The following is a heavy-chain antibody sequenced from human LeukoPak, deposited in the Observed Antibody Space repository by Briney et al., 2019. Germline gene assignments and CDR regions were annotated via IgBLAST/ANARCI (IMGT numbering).Heavy chain of an antibody. V-gene: IGHV3-7*04. D-gene: IGHD3-10*01. CDR1: GFTFNTYW. CDR2: IKQDGREE. J-gene: IGHJ4*02. Sequence: GGSLRLSCAASGFTFNTYWMSWVRQAPGKGLQWVANIKQDGREEYYVQSVKGRFTISRDNAKNSLYLQINSLRAEDTAVYYCARGYSGSFYYFDYWGQGTLVAVSS. CDR3: ARGYSGSFYYFDY.